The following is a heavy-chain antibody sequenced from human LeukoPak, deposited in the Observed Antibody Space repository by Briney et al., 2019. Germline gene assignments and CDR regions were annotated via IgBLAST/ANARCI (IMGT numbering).Heavy chain of an antibody. CDR2: IIPIFGTA. CDR3: ARGSDDYGDYPSDFDY. D-gene: IGHD4-17*01. J-gene: IGHJ4*02. V-gene: IGHV1-69*13. Sequence: ASVNVSCKASGGTFSSYAISWVRQAPGQGLEWMGGIIPIFGTANYAQKFQGRVTITADESTSTAYMELSSLRSEDTAVYYCARGSDDYGDYPSDFDYWGQGTLVTVSS. CDR1: GGTFSSYA.